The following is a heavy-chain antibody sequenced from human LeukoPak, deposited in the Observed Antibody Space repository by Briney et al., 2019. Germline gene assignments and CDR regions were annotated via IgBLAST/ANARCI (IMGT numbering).Heavy chain of an antibody. CDR1: GGSFSGYY. CDR2: INRSGST. CDR3: ARVPAASNWFDP. J-gene: IGHJ5*02. D-gene: IGHD2-2*01. Sequence: SETLSLTCAVYGGSFSGYYWSWIRQPPGKGLEWIGEINRSGSTNYNPSLKSRVTISVDTSKNQFSLKLSSVTAADTAVYYCARVPAASNWFDPWGQGTLVTVSS. V-gene: IGHV4-34*01.